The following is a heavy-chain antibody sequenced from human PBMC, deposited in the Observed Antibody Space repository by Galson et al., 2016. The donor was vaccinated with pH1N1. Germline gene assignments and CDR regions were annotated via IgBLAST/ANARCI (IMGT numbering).Heavy chain of an antibody. CDR2: ISNNGGST. D-gene: IGHD7-27*01. V-gene: IGHV3-64D*09. Sequence: SLRLSCAASGLTFSSYAMHWVRQAPGKGLEYVSTISNNGGSTYYADSVKGRFTISRDNSKTTLYLQMSSLRAEDTAVYYCVRELGNWGYFDYWGQGNLVTVSS. CDR1: GLTFSSYA. J-gene: IGHJ4*02. CDR3: VRELGNWGYFDY.